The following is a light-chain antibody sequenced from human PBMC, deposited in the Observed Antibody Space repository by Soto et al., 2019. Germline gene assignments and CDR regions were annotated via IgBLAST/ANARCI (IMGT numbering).Light chain of an antibody. CDR1: QSVSSY. J-gene: IGKJ4*01. Sequence: EIVLTQSPATLSLSPGERAALSCRARQSVSSYLAWYQQKPGQAPRLLIYDAFKRATGIPARFSGSGSGTDFTLIISSLEPEDFAVYYCQQRSNWPSTFGGGTKVEVK. CDR3: QQRSNWPST. V-gene: IGKV3-11*01. CDR2: DAF.